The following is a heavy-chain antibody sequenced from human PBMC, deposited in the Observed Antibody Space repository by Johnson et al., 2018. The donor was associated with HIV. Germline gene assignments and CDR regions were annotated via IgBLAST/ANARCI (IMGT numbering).Heavy chain of an antibody. D-gene: IGHD3-3*01. CDR2: ISSNGGST. V-gene: IGHV3-64*01. CDR1: GFTFSSYA. CDR3: AREGLEVDAFVI. J-gene: IGHJ3*02. Sequence: VQLVESGGGLVQPGGYLRLSCAVSGFTFSSYAMHWVRQAPGKGLEYVSAISSNGGSTYYANSVKGSFTISRDNSKNTLHLQMGSLRAEDMAVYYCAREGLEVDAFVIWGQGTMLTVSS.